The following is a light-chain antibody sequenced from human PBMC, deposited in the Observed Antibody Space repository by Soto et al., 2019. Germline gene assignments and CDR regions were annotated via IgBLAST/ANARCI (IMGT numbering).Light chain of an antibody. Sequence: DIVLTQSPVALSLSPGERATLSCRASQSVSSPLLTWYQQKPGQAPRLLIYGVSSRATGIPDRFSGSGSGTDFTLTISRLEPEDFAVYFCQHYGDSSWTFGQGTKVDI. CDR2: GVS. CDR1: QSVSSPL. J-gene: IGKJ1*01. CDR3: QHYGDSSWT. V-gene: IGKV3-20*01.